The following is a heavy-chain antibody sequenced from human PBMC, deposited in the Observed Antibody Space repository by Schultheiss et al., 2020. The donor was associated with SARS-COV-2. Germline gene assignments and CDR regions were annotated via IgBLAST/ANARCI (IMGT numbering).Heavy chain of an antibody. CDR2: IKQDGSEK. Sequence: GESLKISCAASGFTFSSYWMSWVRQAPGKGLEWVANIKQDGSEKYYVDSVKGRFTISRDNAKNSLYLQMNSLRAEDTAVYYCARDKDSGYDLALDAFDIWGQGTMVTVSS. D-gene: IGHD5-12*01. V-gene: IGHV3-7*01. J-gene: IGHJ3*02. CDR1: GFTFSSYW. CDR3: ARDKDSGYDLALDAFDI.